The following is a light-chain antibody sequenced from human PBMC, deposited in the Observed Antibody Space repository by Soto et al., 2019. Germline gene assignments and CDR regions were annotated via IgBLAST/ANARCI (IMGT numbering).Light chain of an antibody. Sequence: IQMTQSPSSLSASVGARITIPCQASQDIGNYVNWYQQKPGKAPKLMIYDASALESGVPSRFSGSGSGTDFTFTISSLQPEDFATYSCLQYYNVPITFGQGTRLEIK. CDR3: LQYYNVPIT. V-gene: IGKV1-33*01. CDR2: DAS. CDR1: QDIGNY. J-gene: IGKJ5*01.